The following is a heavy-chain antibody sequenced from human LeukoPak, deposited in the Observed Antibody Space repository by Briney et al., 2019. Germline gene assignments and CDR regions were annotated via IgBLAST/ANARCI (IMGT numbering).Heavy chain of an antibody. V-gene: IGHV4-38-2*01. CDR2: IYHTGST. J-gene: IGHJ4*02. CDR1: GYSISSGYY. D-gene: IGHD3-16*02. CDR3: ARDKDDYVWGTYRW. Sequence: SETLSLPCAVPGYSISSGYYWGRVRPAPGKGMEWVGSIYHTGSTDYNPSLKSRLTISVDMSQNQFSLNLRSVTAADTAVYYCARDKDDYVWGTYRWWGQGMLVTVSS.